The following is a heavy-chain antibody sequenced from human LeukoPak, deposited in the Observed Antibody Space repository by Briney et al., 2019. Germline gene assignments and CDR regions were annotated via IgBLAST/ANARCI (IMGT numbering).Heavy chain of an antibody. CDR2: LSYDGSNK. CDR3: AKLGYCSSTSCYGWDMDV. Sequence: PGRSLRLSCAASGVTFSSYGMHWVRQAPGKGLEWVAVLSYDGSNKYYADSVKGRFTISRDKSKNTLYLQMNSLRAEDTAVYYCAKLGYCSSTSCYGWDMDVWGKGTTVTVSS. J-gene: IGHJ6*04. CDR1: GVTFSSYG. D-gene: IGHD2-2*01. V-gene: IGHV3-30*18.